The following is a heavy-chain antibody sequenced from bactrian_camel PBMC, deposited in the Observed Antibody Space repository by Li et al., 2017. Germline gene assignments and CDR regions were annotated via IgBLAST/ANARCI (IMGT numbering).Heavy chain of an antibody. V-gene: IGHV3S1*01. D-gene: IGHD2*01. Sequence: HVQLVESGGGLVQPGGSLRLPCAASGLTFSGYWMYWVRQAPGKEFEWVASISDDSRTTDYGGFLKTRFTVSRDNAKSTLYLEMANLRSEDTATYYCAKSLASALGGTGRSPGTQVTVS. CDR1: GLTFSGYW. CDR2: ISDDSRTT. J-gene: IGHJ4*01.